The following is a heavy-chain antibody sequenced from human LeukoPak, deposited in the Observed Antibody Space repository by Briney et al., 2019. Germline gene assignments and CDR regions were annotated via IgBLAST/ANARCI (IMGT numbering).Heavy chain of an antibody. CDR3: AARPYYYDSSGYLGGGCYYMDV. J-gene: IGHJ6*03. D-gene: IGHD3-22*01. CDR1: GSTFTSYD. Sequence: ASVKVSCKASGSTFTSYDINWVRQATGQGLEWMGWMNPNSGNTGYAQKFQGRVTMTRNTSISTAYMELSSLRSEDTAVYYCAARPYYYDSSGYLGGGCYYMDVWGKGITVTVSS. V-gene: IGHV1-8*01. CDR2: MNPNSGNT.